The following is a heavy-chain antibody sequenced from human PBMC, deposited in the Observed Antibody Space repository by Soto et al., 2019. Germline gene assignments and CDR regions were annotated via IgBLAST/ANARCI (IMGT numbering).Heavy chain of an antibody. Sequence: EVQLVESGGGLVQPGGSLRLSCAASGFTFSSYSMNWVRQAPGKGLEWVSYISSSSSTIYYADSVKGRFTISRDNAKNSLYLQMNSLRAEDTAVYYCAVLKYNWNYGPIQHWGQGTLVTVSS. V-gene: IGHV3-48*01. CDR2: ISSSSSTI. J-gene: IGHJ1*01. CDR1: GFTFSSYS. D-gene: IGHD1-7*01. CDR3: AVLKYNWNYGPIQH.